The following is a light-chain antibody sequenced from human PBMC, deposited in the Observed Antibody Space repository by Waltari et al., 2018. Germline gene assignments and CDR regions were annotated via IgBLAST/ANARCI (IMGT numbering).Light chain of an antibody. CDR1: QNIINY. CDR2: TAS. J-gene: IGKJ1*01. CDR3: QQSYNLPRT. V-gene: IGKV1-39*01. Sequence: DIQMTQSPSSLSASVGDRVTITCRASQNIINYLYWYQQIPGKAPKILIYTASSLKNGVPSRFSGSGSGTDFTLTISSLQPEDFATYYCQQSYNLPRTFGQGTKVEIK.